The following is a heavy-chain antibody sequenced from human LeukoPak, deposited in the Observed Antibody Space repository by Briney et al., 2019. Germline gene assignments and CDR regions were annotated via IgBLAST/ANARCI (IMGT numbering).Heavy chain of an antibody. J-gene: IGHJ3*02. D-gene: IGHD2-15*01. Sequence: GGSLRLSCAASGFTFSSYGMHWVRQAPGKGLEWVANIKPDGGETFYVDSVEGRFTISRDNAKNSLYLQMNSLRAEDTAVYYCAREYCSGGSCYNDAFDIWGQGTMVTVSS. CDR2: IKPDGGET. CDR3: AREYCSGGSCYNDAFDI. CDR1: GFTFSSYG. V-gene: IGHV3-7*01.